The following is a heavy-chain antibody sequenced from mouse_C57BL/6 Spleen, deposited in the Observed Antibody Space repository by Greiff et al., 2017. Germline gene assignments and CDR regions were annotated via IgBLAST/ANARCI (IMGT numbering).Heavy chain of an antibody. V-gene: IGHV1-81*01. CDR3: AREGVATLYYAMDY. J-gene: IGHJ4*01. CDR1: GYTFTSYG. Sequence: QVQLQQSGAELARPGASVKLSCKASGYTFTSYGISWVKQRTGQGLEWIGEIYPRSGNTYYNEKFKGKATLTADKSSSTAYMELRSLTSEDSAVYFCAREGVATLYYAMDYWGQGTSVTVSS. CDR2: IYPRSGNT. D-gene: IGHD1-1*01.